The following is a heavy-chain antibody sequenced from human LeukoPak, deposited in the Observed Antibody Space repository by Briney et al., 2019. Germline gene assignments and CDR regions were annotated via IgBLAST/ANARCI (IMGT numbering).Heavy chain of an antibody. CDR3: ARGNPPRYGDYVGWFDP. V-gene: IGHV1-18*04. CDR1: GYTFTSYG. Sequence: VASVKVSCKASGYTFTSYGIRWVRQAPGQGLEWMGWINAYNGNTNYAQKLQGRVTMTTDTSTSTAYMELRSLRSDDTAVYYCARGNPPRYGDYVGWFDPWGQGTLVTVSS. D-gene: IGHD4-17*01. J-gene: IGHJ5*02. CDR2: INAYNGNT.